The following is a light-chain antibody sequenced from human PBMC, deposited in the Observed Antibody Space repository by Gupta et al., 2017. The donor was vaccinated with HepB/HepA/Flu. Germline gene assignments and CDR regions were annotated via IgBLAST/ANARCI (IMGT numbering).Light chain of an antibody. CDR1: SSDVGEDNY. Sequence: QSALTQPASVSGSPGQSITISCTGSSSDVGEDNYVSWYQQEPGKAPKLMIYDVINRPSGVSDRFSGSKSGNTASLTISGLQAADEAAYYCSSYTTSSTWVFGGGTKLTVL. V-gene: IGLV2-14*01. CDR2: DVI. CDR3: SSYTTSSTWV. J-gene: IGLJ3*02.